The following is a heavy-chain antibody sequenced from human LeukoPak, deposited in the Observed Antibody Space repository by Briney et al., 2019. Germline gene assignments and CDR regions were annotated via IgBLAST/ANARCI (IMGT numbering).Heavy chain of an antibody. D-gene: IGHD2-2*01. CDR2: ISGSGSST. V-gene: IGHV3-23*01. CDR1: GFNFSSYA. CDR3: AKALKMPGD. J-gene: IGHJ4*02. Sequence: GGSLRLSCAASGFNFSSYAMSWFRQAPGKGLEWVSVISGSGSSTYFADFVRGRFIISRDNSKNTLFLQINRLRAEDTAVYYSAKALKMPGDWGQGTLVTVSS.